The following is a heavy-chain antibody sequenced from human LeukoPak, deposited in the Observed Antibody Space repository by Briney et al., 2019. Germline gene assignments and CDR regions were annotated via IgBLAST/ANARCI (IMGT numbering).Heavy chain of an antibody. Sequence: GGSLRLSCAASGFTFSSYWMHWVRQAPGKGLVWVSRINSDGSTTSYADSVKGRFTISRDNAKNTLYVQMNSLRVEDTAVYYCATSQNWNDLYYWGQGTLVTVSS. D-gene: IGHD1-1*01. CDR2: INSDGSTT. CDR3: ATSQNWNDLYY. CDR1: GFTFSSYW. J-gene: IGHJ4*02. V-gene: IGHV3-74*01.